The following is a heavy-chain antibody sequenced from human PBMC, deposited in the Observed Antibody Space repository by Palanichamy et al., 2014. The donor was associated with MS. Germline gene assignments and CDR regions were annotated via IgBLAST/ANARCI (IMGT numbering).Heavy chain of an antibody. CDR3: ARFRSDDFWSGYSPYYSGMDV. D-gene: IGHD3-3*01. Sequence: QVQLQESGPGLVKPSETLSLTCTVSAGSISTYYWSWIRQPPGKGLEWIGDIHYSGCTNYNPSLKSRLTISIDMSKNQFSLKLSSMTAADTAVYYCARFRSDDFWSGYSPYYSGMDVWGPGTTVTVSS. CDR1: AGSISTYY. V-gene: IGHV4-59*01. CDR2: IHYSGCT. J-gene: IGHJ6*02.